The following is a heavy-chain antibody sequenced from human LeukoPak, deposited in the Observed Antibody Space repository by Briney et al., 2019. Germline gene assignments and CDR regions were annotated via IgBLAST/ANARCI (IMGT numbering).Heavy chain of an antibody. Sequence: PSETLSLTCIVSGGSIGSYYWSWVRQTPGKGLEWIGYVYYTGRTNYNPPLKGRVTIFVDTSKNQFSLKLSSVTAADTAVYYCARLTEGWWGQGALVTVSS. V-gene: IGHV4-59*08. CDR3: ARLTEGW. J-gene: IGHJ4*02. D-gene: IGHD2-15*01. CDR1: GGSIGSYY. CDR2: VYYTGRT.